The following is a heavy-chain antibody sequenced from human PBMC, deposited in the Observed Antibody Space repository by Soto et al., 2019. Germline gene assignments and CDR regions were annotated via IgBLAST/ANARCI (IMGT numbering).Heavy chain of an antibody. D-gene: IGHD3-9*01. CDR3: ARDQDILTGYYNGYYYYGMDV. CDR1: GFNFSSYA. J-gene: IGHJ6*02. CDR2: ISYDGSNK. Sequence: GGSLRLSCAASGFNFSSYAMHWVRQATGKGLERVAVISYDGSNKYDADSVKGRFTITRDNSKNTLYLQMNSLRAEDTAVYYCARDQDILTGYYNGYYYYGMDVWGQGTTVTVSS. V-gene: IGHV3-30-3*01.